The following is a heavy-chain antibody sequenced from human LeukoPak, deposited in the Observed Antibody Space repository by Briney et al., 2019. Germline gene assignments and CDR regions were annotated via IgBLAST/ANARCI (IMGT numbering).Heavy chain of an antibody. J-gene: IGHJ4*02. CDR2: INPNSGGT. CDR3: ARAPVAPTYSSSLDY. D-gene: IGHD6-13*01. CDR1: GYTFTGYY. Sequence: ASVKVSCKASGYTFTGYYMHWVRQAPGQGLEWMGWINPNSGGTNYAQKFQGRVTMTRDTSISTAYMELSRLRSDDTAVYYCARAPVAPTYSSSLDYWGQGTLVTVSS. V-gene: IGHV1-2*02.